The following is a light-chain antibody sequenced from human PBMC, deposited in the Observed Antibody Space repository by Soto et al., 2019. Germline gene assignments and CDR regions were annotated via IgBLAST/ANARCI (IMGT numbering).Light chain of an antibody. J-gene: IGKJ2*01. V-gene: IGKV1-5*01. CDR2: DAS. CDR1: QSISSW. Sequence: DIQMTQSPSTLSASVGDRVTITCRASQSISSWLAWYQQKPGKAPKLLIYDASSLESGVPSRFSGSGSGTELTLTLSSLQPDDFATYYCQQYNSYPYTFGQGTKLEIK. CDR3: QQYNSYPYT.